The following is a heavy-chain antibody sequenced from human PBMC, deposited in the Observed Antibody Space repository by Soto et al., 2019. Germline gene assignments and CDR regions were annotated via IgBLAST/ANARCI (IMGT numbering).Heavy chain of an antibody. V-gene: IGHV3-48*01. CDR1: GFTFSSYS. D-gene: IGHD4-17*01. CDR3: ARGGGYGDYVGRGYYYMDV. Sequence: GGSLRLSCAASGFTFSSYSMNWVRQAPGKGLEWVSYISSSSSTIYYADSVKGRFTISRDNAKNSLYLQMNSLRAEDTAVYYCARGGGYGDYVGRGYYYMDVWGKGTTVTVSS. CDR2: ISSSSSTI. J-gene: IGHJ6*03.